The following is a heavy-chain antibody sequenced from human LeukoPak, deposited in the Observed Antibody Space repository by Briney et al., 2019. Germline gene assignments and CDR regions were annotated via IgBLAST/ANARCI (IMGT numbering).Heavy chain of an antibody. CDR3: ATHNSNSGLNGAFHI. V-gene: IGHV3-23*01. Sequence: PGGSLRLSCAVSGFTFSNYAMSWVRQATGKGLEWVSFISGSGGRTNYADSVKGRFTISRDNSKNTLYLQMNSLRVEDTAVYYCATHNSNSGLNGAFHIWGQGTMVTVSS. CDR2: ISGSGGRT. J-gene: IGHJ3*02. D-gene: IGHD1-1*01. CDR1: GFTFSNYA.